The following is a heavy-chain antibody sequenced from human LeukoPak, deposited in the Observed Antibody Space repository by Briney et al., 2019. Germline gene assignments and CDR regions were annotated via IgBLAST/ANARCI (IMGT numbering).Heavy chain of an antibody. J-gene: IGHJ4*02. V-gene: IGHV4-34*01. D-gene: IGHD3-10*01. CDR3: ARGPGLLWFGELFHYFDY. CDR1: GGSFSGYY. Sequence: PSETLSLTCAVYGGSFSGYYWSWIRQPPGKGLEWIGEINHSGSTNYNPSLKSRVTISVDTSKNQFSLKQSSVTAADTAVYYCARGPGLLWFGELFHYFDYWGQGTLVTVSS. CDR2: INHSGST.